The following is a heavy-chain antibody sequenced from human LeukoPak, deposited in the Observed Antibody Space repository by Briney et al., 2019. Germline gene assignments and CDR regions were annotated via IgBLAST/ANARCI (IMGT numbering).Heavy chain of an antibody. Sequence: GGSVRLSCAASGFTFSSHWMNWARQAPGKGLEWVANIKEDGSEKYYVDSVKGRFTISRDNAKNSLCLQMNSLRAEDTAIYYCVRSGGYWGQGTLVTVSS. D-gene: IGHD1-26*01. CDR1: GFTFSSHW. CDR3: VRSGGY. J-gene: IGHJ4*02. CDR2: IKEDGSEK. V-gene: IGHV3-7*05.